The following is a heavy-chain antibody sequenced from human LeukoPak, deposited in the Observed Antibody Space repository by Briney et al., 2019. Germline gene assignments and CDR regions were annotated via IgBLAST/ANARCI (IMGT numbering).Heavy chain of an antibody. CDR2: ISYDGSNK. J-gene: IGHJ3*02. V-gene: IGHV3-30-3*01. Sequence: GGSLRLSCAASGFTFSSYAMHWVRQAPGKGLEWVAVISYDGSNKYYADSVKGRFTISRGNSKNTLYLQMNSLRAEDTAVYYCARDGAFDIWGQGTMVTVSS. CDR1: GFTFSSYA. CDR3: ARDGAFDI.